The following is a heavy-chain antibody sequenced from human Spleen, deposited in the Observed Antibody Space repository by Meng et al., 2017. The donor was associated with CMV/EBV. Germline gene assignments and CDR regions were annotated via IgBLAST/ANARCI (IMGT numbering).Heavy chain of an antibody. Sequence: SGFTFSDYYMSWIRQAPGKGLEWVSYISNSGSTIYYADSVKGRFTISRDNAKNSLYLQMNSLRAEDTAVYYCARSEATDYGDYMVDYWGQGTLVTVSS. J-gene: IGHJ4*02. CDR2: ISNSGSTI. CDR3: ARSEATDYGDYMVDY. CDR1: GFTFSDYY. D-gene: IGHD4-17*01. V-gene: IGHV3-11*01.